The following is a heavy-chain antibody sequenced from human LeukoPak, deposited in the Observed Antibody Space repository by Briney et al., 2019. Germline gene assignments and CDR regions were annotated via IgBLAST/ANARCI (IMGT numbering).Heavy chain of an antibody. V-gene: IGHV3-23*01. CDR2: ISGSGGST. Sequence: SGGSLRLSCVASGFTFSSYWMNWVRQAPGEGLEWVSAISGSGGSTYYADSVKGRFTISRDNSKNTLYLQMNSLRAEDTAVYYCAKDASGYSYGFLDYWGQGTLVTVSS. CDR3: AKDASGYSYGFLDY. CDR1: GFTFSSYW. J-gene: IGHJ4*02. D-gene: IGHD5-18*01.